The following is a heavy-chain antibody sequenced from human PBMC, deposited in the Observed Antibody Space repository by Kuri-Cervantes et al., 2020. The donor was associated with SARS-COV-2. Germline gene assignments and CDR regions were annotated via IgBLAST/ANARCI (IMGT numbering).Heavy chain of an antibody. Sequence: GESLKISCAASGFTFSSYWMHWVRQAPGKGLVWVSRINSDGSSTSYADSVKGRFTISRDNAKNTLYLQMNSLRAEDTAVYYCARDRYDFWSGLGYYYYGMDVWGQGTTVTVS. CDR2: INSDGSST. CDR3: ARDRYDFWSGLGYYYYGMDV. CDR1: GFTFSSYW. D-gene: IGHD3-3*01. J-gene: IGHJ6*02. V-gene: IGHV3-74*01.